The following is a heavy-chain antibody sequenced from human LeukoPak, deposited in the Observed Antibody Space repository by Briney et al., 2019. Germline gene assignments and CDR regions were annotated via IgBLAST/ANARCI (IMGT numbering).Heavy chain of an antibody. CDR1: GYTFTGYY. D-gene: IGHD6-19*01. CDR3: ARDKSGSSGWYSYLDY. V-gene: IGHV1-2*02. CDR2: INPNSGGT. J-gene: IGHJ4*02. Sequence: ASVKVSCKASGYTFTGYYIHWVRQAPGQGLEWMGWINPNSGGTNYAQKFQGRVTMTRDTSISTVYMELSRLRSDDTAVYYCARDKSGSSGWYSYLDYWGQGTPVTVSS.